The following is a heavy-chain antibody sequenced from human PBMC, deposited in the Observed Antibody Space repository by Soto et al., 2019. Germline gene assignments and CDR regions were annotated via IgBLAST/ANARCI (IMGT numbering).Heavy chain of an antibody. CDR3: ARGVDYYATSGYFCFDS. CDR1: GGSFHNFY. V-gene: IGHV4-59*01. Sequence: SETLSLTCNLSGGSFHNFYWLWIRQPPGKGLEWVGHVHYSGSTNYSPSLHSRATISLDTSKSQLSLKLRSVTAADTAMYFCARGVDYYATSGYFCFDSWGQGIPVTVSS. J-gene: IGHJ4*02. CDR2: VHYSGST. D-gene: IGHD3-16*01.